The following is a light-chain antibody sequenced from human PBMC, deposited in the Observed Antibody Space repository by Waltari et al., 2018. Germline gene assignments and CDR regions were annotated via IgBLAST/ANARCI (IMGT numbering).Light chain of an antibody. V-gene: IGKV1-12*01. CDR2: VAS. CDR3: QQANTFPWT. CDR1: QDVRTW. J-gene: IGKJ1*01. Sequence: DIQMTQSPFSVSASVGDRVVITCRAIQDVRTWLAWYQQKPGQAPKLLIYVASSLQSGVPSRFSGSGSGTHFTLTINSLQPEDFATYYCQQANTFPWTFGQGTKVELK.